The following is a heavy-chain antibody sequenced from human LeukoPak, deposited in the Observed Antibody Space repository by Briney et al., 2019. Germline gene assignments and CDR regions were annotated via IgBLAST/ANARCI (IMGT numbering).Heavy chain of an antibody. CDR3: ARDSTMVRGLPIYYFDY. Sequence: GGSLRLSCAASGFTFSSYWMHWVRQAPGKGLVWVSRIKSDGSSTSYADSVKGRFTISRDNAKNTLYLQMNSLRAEDTAVYYCARDSTMVRGLPIYYFDYWGQGTLVTVSS. CDR1: GFTFSSYW. V-gene: IGHV3-74*01. CDR2: IKSDGSST. J-gene: IGHJ4*02. D-gene: IGHD3-10*01.